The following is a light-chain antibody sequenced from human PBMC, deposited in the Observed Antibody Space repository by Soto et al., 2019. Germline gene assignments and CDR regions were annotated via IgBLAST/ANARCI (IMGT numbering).Light chain of an antibody. Sequence: QSALTQPASVSGSPGQSITISCTGTSSDVGGYNYGSWYQQHPGKAPKLMIYDVSNRPSGVSNRFSGSKSGNTASLTISGLQAEDEADYYCSSCTSSSSVVFGGGTKLTVL. CDR1: SSDVGGYNY. CDR2: DVS. V-gene: IGLV2-14*01. CDR3: SSCTSSSSVV. J-gene: IGLJ2*01.